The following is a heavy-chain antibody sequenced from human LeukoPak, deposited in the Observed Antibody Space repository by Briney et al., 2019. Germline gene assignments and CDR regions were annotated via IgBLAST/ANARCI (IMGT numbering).Heavy chain of an antibody. V-gene: IGHV4-39*07. J-gene: IGHJ4*02. CDR2: IYSTGAT. D-gene: IGHD3-10*01. Sequence: SETLSLTCTVPGGSISSSSYYWGWIRQSPGKGLEWIASIYSTGATYYNPSLKSRVTISVDTSKNQFSLKLSSVTAADTAVYYCARDQDYYGSGSYGPDYWGQGTLVTVSS. CDR3: ARDQDYYGSGSYGPDY. CDR1: GGSISSSSYY.